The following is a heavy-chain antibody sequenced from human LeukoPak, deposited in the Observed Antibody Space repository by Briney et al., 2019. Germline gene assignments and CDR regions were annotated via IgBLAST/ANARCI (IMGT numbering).Heavy chain of an antibody. Sequence: GGSLRLSCVGSSIRFADHWMLWVRQVPGKPPAWVARSDRDGVVREYADSVKGRFTNPRDNARNTLHLEMNRLKVEDTAIYYCVASRWSGALDFWGQGSLVTVSS. D-gene: IGHD3-3*01. CDR3: VASRWSGALDF. V-gene: IGHV3-74*01. J-gene: IGHJ4*02. CDR1: SIRFADHW. CDR2: SDRDGVVR.